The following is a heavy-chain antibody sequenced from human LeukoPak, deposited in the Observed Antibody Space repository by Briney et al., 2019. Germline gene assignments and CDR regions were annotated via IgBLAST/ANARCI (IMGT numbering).Heavy chain of an antibody. J-gene: IGHJ4*02. Sequence: ASVKVSCKASGGTFSSYAISWVRQAPGQRLEWMGWINAGNGNTKYSQKFQGRVTITRDTSASTAYMELSSLRSEDTAVYYCARDQDIVVVPAAMRRAFDYWGQGTLVTVSS. CDR2: INAGNGNT. CDR1: GGTFSSYA. V-gene: IGHV1-3*01. CDR3: ARDQDIVVVPAAMRRAFDY. D-gene: IGHD2-2*01.